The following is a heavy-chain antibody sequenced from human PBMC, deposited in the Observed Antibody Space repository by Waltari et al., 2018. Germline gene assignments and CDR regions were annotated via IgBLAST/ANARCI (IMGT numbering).Heavy chain of an antibody. CDR3: AREARSPTN. V-gene: IGHV3-7*03. CDR2: IKEDGSEK. Sequence: EVQLVESGGGLVQPGGSLRLSCAASGFTFTSYWMSWVRQAPGKGPEFVANIKEDGSEKNCVDSVKGRFIISRDNAKNSVYLQMNSLRVEDTAVYYCAREARSPTNWGQGTLVTASS. J-gene: IGHJ4*02. CDR1: GFTFTSYW. D-gene: IGHD6-6*01.